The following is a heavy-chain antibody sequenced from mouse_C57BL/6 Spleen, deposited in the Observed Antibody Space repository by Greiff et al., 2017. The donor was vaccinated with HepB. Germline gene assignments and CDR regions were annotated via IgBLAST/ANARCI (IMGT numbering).Heavy chain of an antibody. CDR2: IYPRSGNT. V-gene: IGHV1-81*01. CDR3: AREVNGINYFDY. Sequence: QVQLKQSGAELARPGASVKLSCKASGYTFTSYGISWVKQRTGQGLEWIGEIYPRSGNTYYNEKFKGKATLTADKSSSTAYMELRSLTSEDSAVYFCAREVNGINYFDYWGQGTTLTVSS. J-gene: IGHJ2*01. D-gene: IGHD2-1*01. CDR1: GYTFTSYG.